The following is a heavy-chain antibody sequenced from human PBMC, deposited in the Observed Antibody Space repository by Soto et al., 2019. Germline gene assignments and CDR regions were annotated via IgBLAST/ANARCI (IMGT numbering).Heavy chain of an antibody. Sequence: QVQLQESGPGLVKPSETLSLTCTVSGGSVSSGSFYWSWIRQPPGMGLEWIGFVYYIGRTNYNPSLEGRVAISVDTSKDQLCLKLSSVTAADTTVYYWAAGYSNSLFDRWGQGTLVTVSS. CDR2: VYYIGRT. V-gene: IGHV4-61*01. J-gene: IGHJ5*02. D-gene: IGHD6-13*01. CDR3: AAGYSNSLFDR. CDR1: GGSVSSGSFY.